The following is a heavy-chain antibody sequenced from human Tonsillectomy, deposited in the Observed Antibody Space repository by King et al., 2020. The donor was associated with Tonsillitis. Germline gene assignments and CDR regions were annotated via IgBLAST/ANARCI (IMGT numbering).Heavy chain of an antibody. D-gene: IGHD4-17*01. CDR2: MYPSDSDI. Sequence: VQLVESGAEVKKPGDSLRISCKASGYRFASYWIGWVRQMPGKGLEWMAIMYPSDSDIRYSPSFRGQVTISADKSIATAYLQWTSLKASDTAMYYCARFPGDGVDYWGQGTLVTVSS. CDR3: ARFPGDGVDY. J-gene: IGHJ4*02. V-gene: IGHV5-51*01. CDR1: GYRFASYW.